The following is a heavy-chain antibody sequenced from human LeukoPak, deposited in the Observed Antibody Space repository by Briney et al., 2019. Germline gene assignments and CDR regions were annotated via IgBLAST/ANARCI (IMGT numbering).Heavy chain of an antibody. CDR1: GASFSSHF. CDR2: MFDSGRS. Sequence: PSETLSLTCTVSGASFSSHFWSWLRQPPGKGLEWIGYMFDSGRSKFNPSLESRVTLSAATSKTQFSLKLSSVTAADAAMYYCATIKRRQIFGYFDVWGQGARVTVSS. V-gene: IGHV4-59*11. CDR3: ATIKRRQIFGYFDV. D-gene: IGHD3-3*01. J-gene: IGHJ4*02.